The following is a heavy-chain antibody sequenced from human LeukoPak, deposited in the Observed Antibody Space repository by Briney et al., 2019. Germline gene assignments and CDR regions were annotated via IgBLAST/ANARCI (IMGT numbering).Heavy chain of an antibody. V-gene: IGHV1-2*02. D-gene: IGHD4-11*01. CDR3: AHSNYAGDAFDI. CDR1: GYTFTGYY. CDR2: INPNSGGT. Sequence: GASVKVSCKASGYTFTGYYMHWLRQAPGQGLEWMGWINPNSGGTNYAQKFQGRVTMIRDTSISTAYMELSRLRSDDTAVYYCAHSNYAGDAFDIWGQGTMVTVSS. J-gene: IGHJ3*02.